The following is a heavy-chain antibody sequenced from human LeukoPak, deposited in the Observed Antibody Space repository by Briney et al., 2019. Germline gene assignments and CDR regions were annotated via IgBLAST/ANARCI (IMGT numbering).Heavy chain of an antibody. CDR3: ARIGIAAERVDF. CDR1: GDSISIYY. CDR2: IYYSGST. Sequence: SSETLSLTCTVSGDSISIYYWSWIRQPPGKGLEWIGYIYYSGSTNYNPSLKSRVTISVDTSKNQFSLKLSSVTAADTAVYYCARIGIAAERVDFWGQGTLVTVSS. D-gene: IGHD6-13*01. J-gene: IGHJ4*02. V-gene: IGHV4-59*01.